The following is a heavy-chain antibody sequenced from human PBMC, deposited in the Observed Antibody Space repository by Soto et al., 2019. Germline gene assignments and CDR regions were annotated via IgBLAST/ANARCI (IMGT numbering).Heavy chain of an antibody. J-gene: IGHJ4*02. Sequence: SETLSLTCPVSGGSISSGGYYWSWIRQHPXKGLEWIGYIYYSGSTYYNPSLKSRVTISVDTSKNQFSLKLSSVTAADTAVYYCARGRRDYYDSSGYYQDYWGQGTLVTVSS. D-gene: IGHD3-22*01. CDR2: IYYSGST. CDR3: ARGRRDYYDSSGYYQDY. CDR1: GGSISSGGYY. V-gene: IGHV4-31*03.